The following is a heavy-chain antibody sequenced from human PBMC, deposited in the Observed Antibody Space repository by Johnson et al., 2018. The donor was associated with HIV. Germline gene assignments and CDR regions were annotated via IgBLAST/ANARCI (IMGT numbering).Heavy chain of an antibody. V-gene: IGHV3-30*02. CDR1: GFTFSSYG. CDR3: SLKAAFNDAFDI. CDR2: IRYVGSNK. D-gene: IGHD6-25*01. J-gene: IGHJ3*02. Sequence: QVQLVESGGGVVQPGGSLRLSCVASGFTFSSYGMHWVRQAPGKGLVWVAFIRYVGSNKYYADSVKGRFTVSRDNSKNTMYLQMNSLRTEDTAVYYCSLKAAFNDAFDIGGQGTMVTVSS.